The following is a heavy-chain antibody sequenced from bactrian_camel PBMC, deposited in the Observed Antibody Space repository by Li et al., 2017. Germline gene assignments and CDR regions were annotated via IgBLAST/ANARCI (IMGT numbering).Heavy chain of an antibody. Sequence: HVQLVESGGDSVQAGGSLRLSCAVHGYSDRVNCMGWYREAPGKGREGVATIHPGSLITTYADSVKGRFTISKDNAKNTLYLQMNSLEPEDTAMYYCAADRRRYGGRCRDRDFDYWGQGTQVTVS. V-gene: IGHV3S54*01. J-gene: IGHJ6*01. CDR2: IHPGSLIT. D-gene: IGHD6*01. CDR3: AADRRRYGGRCRDRDFDY. CDR1: GYSDRVNC.